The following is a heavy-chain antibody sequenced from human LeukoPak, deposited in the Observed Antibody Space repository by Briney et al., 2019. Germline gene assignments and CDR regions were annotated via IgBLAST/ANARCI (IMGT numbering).Heavy chain of an antibody. Sequence: SETLSLTCTVSGGSISSSSYYWGWIRQPPGKGLEWIGSIYYSGSTYYNPSLKSRVTISVDTSKDQFSLKLSSVTAADTAVYYCGGVSVVVVAATVFDYWGRGTLVTVSS. V-gene: IGHV4-39*01. CDR1: GGSISSSSYY. CDR2: IYYSGST. J-gene: IGHJ4*02. D-gene: IGHD2-15*01. CDR3: GGVSVVVVAATVFDY.